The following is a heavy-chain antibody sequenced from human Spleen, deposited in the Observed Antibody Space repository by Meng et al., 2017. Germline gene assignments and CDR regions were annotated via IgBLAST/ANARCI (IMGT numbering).Heavy chain of an antibody. V-gene: IGHV3-43*01. Sequence: GGSLRLSCAASGFTFDDYTMHWVRQAPGKGLEWVSLISWDGGSTYYADSVKGRFTISRDNSKNSLYLQMNSLRAEDTAVYYCAREAYSSGYGSYFDYWGQGTLVTVSS. J-gene: IGHJ4*02. CDR2: ISWDGGST. D-gene: IGHD5-18*01. CDR3: AREAYSSGYGSYFDY. CDR1: GFTFDDYT.